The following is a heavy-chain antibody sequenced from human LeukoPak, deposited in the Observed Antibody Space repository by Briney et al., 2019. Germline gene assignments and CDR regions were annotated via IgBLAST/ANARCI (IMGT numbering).Heavy chain of an antibody. CDR2: IRYDGSNK. D-gene: IGHD2-8*02. Sequence: AGGSLRLSCAASGFTFSSYGMHWVRQAPGKVLEWVAFIRYDGSNKYYADSVKGRLTISRDNSKNTLYLQMNSLRAEDTAVYYCAKDIRVVSYFDYWGQGTLVTVSS. CDR1: GFTFSSYG. V-gene: IGHV3-30*02. CDR3: AKDIRVVSYFDY. J-gene: IGHJ4*02.